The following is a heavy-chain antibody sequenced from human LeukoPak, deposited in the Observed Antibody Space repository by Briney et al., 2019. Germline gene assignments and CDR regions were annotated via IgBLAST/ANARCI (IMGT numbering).Heavy chain of an antibody. CDR1: GFTFSSYA. V-gene: IGHV3-23*01. Sequence: GGSLRLSCAASGFTFSSYAMSWVRQAPGKGLEWVSAISGSGGSTYYADSVKGRFTISRDNAKNSLYLQMNSLRAEDTAVYYCARGRPGTAMVPYYFDYWGQGTLVTVSS. J-gene: IGHJ4*02. D-gene: IGHD5-18*01. CDR2: ISGSGGST. CDR3: ARGRPGTAMVPYYFDY.